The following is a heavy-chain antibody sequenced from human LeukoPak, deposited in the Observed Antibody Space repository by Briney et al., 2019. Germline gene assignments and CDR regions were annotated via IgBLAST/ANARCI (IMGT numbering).Heavy chain of an antibody. D-gene: IGHD4-17*01. CDR1: GFTFSSYA. CDR3: ARAGLRSPFDY. CDR2: IYYSGST. V-gene: IGHV4-59*01. Sequence: GSLRLSCAASGFTFSSYAMTWVRQAPGKGLEWIGSIYYSGSTNYNPSLKSRVTISVDTSKNQFSLKLSSVTAADTAVYYCARAGLRSPFDYWGQGTLVTVSS. J-gene: IGHJ4*02.